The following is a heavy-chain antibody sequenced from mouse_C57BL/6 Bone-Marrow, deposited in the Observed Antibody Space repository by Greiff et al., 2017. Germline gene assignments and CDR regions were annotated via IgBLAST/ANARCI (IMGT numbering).Heavy chain of an antibody. CDR2: ISSGGSYT. J-gene: IGHJ2*01. CDR1: GFTFSSYG. CDR3: ARWGYGRREFDY. V-gene: IGHV5-6*01. Sequence: EVKVVESGGDLVKPGGSLKLSCAASGFTFSSYGMSWVRQTPDKRLEWVATISSGGSYTDYPDSVKGRFTISRDNAKNTQYLQMSSLKSEDTAMYYCARWGYGRREFDYWGQGTTLTVSS. D-gene: IGHD1-1*01.